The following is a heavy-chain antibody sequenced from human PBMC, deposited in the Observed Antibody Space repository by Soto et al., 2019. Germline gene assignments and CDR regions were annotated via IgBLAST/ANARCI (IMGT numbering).Heavy chain of an antibody. CDR1: GFTFSSYG. Sequence: PGGSLRLSCAASGFTFSSYGMHWVRQAPGKGLEWVAVISYDGSNKYYADSVKGRFTISRDNSKNTLYLQMNSLRAEDTAVYYCAKGFLRGGYYYSPFDYWGQGTLVTVSS. D-gene: IGHD3-22*01. CDR3: AKGFLRGGYYYSPFDY. J-gene: IGHJ4*02. CDR2: ISYDGSNK. V-gene: IGHV3-30*18.